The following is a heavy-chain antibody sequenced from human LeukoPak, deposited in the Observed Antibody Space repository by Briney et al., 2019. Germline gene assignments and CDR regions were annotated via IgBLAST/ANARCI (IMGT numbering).Heavy chain of an antibody. CDR2: ISAYTGNT. CDR1: GYTFTTYG. CDR3: ARDLVAAAGIDFDY. J-gene: IGHJ4*02. D-gene: IGHD6-13*01. V-gene: IGHV1-18*01. Sequence: ASVKVSCKASGYTFTTYGISWVRQAPGQGLEWMGWISAYTGNTNYAQKFQGRVTMTTDTSTSTAYMELRSLRSDDTAVYYCARDLVAAAGIDFDYWGQGTLVTVSS.